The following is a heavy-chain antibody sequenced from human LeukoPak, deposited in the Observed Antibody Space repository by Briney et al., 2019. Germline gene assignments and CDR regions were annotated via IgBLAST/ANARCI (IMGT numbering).Heavy chain of an antibody. CDR3: AKEHDTSSWGWGNDY. Sequence: PGGSLRLSCAASGFTFSSYAMTWVRQAPGKGLEWVSAISGSGGSTYYADSVRGRFTISRDNSKNTLYLQMSSLRAEDTAVYYCAKEHDTSSWGWGNDYWGQGTLVTVSS. V-gene: IGHV3-23*01. CDR1: GFTFSSYA. CDR2: ISGSGGST. J-gene: IGHJ4*02. D-gene: IGHD6-13*01.